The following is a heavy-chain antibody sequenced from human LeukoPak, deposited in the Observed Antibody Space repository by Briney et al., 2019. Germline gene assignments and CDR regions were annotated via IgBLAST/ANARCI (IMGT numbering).Heavy chain of an antibody. J-gene: IGHJ4*02. Sequence: GGSLRLSCAASGFSFSSYAMSWVRQAPGKGLEWVSAISGSGVGIYYADSAKGRFTISRDNSENTLYLEMNSLRAEDTAVYYCAKDRGYDGGGYGIDYWGQGTLVTVSS. D-gene: IGHD3-22*01. CDR3: AKDRGYDGGGYGIDY. V-gene: IGHV3-23*01. CDR2: ISGSGVGI. CDR1: GFSFSSYA.